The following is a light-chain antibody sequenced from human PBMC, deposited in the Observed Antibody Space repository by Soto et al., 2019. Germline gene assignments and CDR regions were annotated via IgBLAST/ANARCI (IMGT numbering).Light chain of an antibody. CDR1: QSVGGN. CDR2: DAS. CDR3: QQYNNWPLYT. J-gene: IGKJ2*01. V-gene: IGKV3-15*01. Sequence: EIVMTQSPATLSVSPGEIATISCRASQSVGGNLAWYQQRPGRAPRLVIYDASTRATDIPARFSGSGSGTEFTLTISSLQSEDFALYYCQQYNNWPLYTFGQGTKLEIK.